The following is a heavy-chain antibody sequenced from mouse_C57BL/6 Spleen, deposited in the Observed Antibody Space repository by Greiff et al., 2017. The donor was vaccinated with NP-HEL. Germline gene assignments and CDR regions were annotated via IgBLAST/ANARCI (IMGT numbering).Heavy chain of an antibody. CDR1: GYTFTSYW. CDR2: IHPNSGST. D-gene: IGHD3-1*01. V-gene: IGHV1-64*01. Sequence: QVQLQQSGAELVKPGASVKLSCKASGYTFTSYWMHWVKQRPGQGLEWIGMIHPNSGSTNYNEKFKSKATLTVDKSSSTAYMQLSSLTSEDSAVYYCARRGYDYYAMDYWGQGTSVTVSS. CDR3: ARRGYDYYAMDY. J-gene: IGHJ4*01.